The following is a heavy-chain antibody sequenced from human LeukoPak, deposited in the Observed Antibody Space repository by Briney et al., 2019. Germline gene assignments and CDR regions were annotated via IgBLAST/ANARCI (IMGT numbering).Heavy chain of an antibody. D-gene: IGHD2-2*02. CDR3: AKEGLGYCSSTSCYMY. J-gene: IGHJ4*02. V-gene: IGHV3-23*01. Sequence: GGSLRLSCAASGFTFSSYAMSWVRQAPGKGLEWVSAISGSGGSTYYADSVKGRFTISRDNSKNTLYLQMNSLRAEDTAVYYCAKEGLGYCSSTSCYMYWGQGTLVTVSS. CDR1: GFTFSSYA. CDR2: ISGSGGST.